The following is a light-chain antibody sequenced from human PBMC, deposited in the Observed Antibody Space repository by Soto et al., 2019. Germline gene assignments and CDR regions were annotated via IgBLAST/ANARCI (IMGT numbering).Light chain of an antibody. CDR2: EVT. V-gene: IGLV2-8*01. CDR3: SSYAGSNNFV. CDR1: SSDIGGHNY. J-gene: IGLJ2*01. Sequence: QSALTQPPSASGSPGQSVTISCTGTSSDIGGHNYVSWYQQHPGKAPKLMIYEVTTRPSGVPDRFSGSKSGNTASLTVSGLQAEDEAAYYCSSYAGSNNFVFGGGTKLTVL.